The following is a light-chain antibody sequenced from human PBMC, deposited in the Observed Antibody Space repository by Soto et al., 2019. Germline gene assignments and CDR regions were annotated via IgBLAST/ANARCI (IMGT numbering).Light chain of an antibody. CDR3: KQYNSYPGK. CDR2: DVS. CDR1: QSISTW. V-gene: IGKV1-5*01. J-gene: IGKJ1*01. Sequence: DIQMTQSPSTLSASVGDSVAMTCRASQSISTWLAWYQQKPGRAPNVLIYDVSKLEIGVPSRFRGSGSGTEFTLTISSLQPDDFATYYCKQYNSYPGKFGQGTKVDIK.